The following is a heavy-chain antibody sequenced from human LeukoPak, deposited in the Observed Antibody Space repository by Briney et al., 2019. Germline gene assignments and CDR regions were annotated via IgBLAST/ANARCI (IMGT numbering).Heavy chain of an antibody. CDR2: VYHSGTT. J-gene: IGHJ4*02. CDR3: ARTLSDSSPVAT. CDR1: GYFLSSGFY. D-gene: IGHD3-22*01. V-gene: IGHV4-38-2*02. Sequence: PSETLSLTCSVPGYFLSSGFYWGWIRQPPGKGLEWIASVYHSGTTIYNPSLKSRVTMSMDTSMNHYSLKLRSVTAADTAVYYCARTLSDSSPVATWGQGTLVTVSS.